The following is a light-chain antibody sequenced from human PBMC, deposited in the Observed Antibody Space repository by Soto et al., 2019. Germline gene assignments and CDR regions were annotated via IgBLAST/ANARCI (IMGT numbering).Light chain of an antibody. CDR1: QSLSNNY. CDR3: HHYGGSPPT. CDR2: SAS. Sequence: EIVLTQSPGTLSLSPGERATLSCRASQSLSNNYLAWFQQKPGQAPGLLIYSASTRAAGIPDRFSGSGSGTDFTLTISRLEPEDFAVYYCHHYGGSPPTFGGGTKVDIK. V-gene: IGKV3-20*01. J-gene: IGKJ4*01.